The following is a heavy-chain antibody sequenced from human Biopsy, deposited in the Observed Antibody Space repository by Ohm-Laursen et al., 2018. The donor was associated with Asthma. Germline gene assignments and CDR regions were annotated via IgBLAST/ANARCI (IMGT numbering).Heavy chain of an antibody. CDR3: ARKAGSCISRTCYSLDF. J-gene: IGHJ4*02. CDR2: INPVVGTT. CDR1: AGTFNTYV. Sequence: SETVSCKSLAGTFNTYVIGWARQAPGQWLEWLGGINPVVGTTTYPQKFQDRVTITADDSTSTVYMELSSLRSEDTAVYYCARKAGSCISRTCYSLDFWGQGTLVTVSS. V-gene: IGHV1-69*01. D-gene: IGHD2-2*01.